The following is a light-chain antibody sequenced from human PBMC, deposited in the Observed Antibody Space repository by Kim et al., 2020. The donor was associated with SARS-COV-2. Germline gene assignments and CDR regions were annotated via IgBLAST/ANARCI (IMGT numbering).Light chain of an antibody. CDR2: DAS. J-gene: IGKJ1*01. V-gene: IGKV1-5*01. CDR3: QQYDTYSA. Sequence: DIQMTQSPSTLSASVGDRVTITCRASQSINSWLAWYQQKPGKAPKLLIYDASSLESGVPPRFSGSGTGTEFTLTISSLQPDDFATYYCQQYDTYSAFGQGTKVYIK. CDR1: QSINSW.